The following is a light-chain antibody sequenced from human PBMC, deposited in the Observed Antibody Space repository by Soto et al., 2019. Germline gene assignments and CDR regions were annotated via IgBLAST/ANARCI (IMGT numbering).Light chain of an antibody. CDR2: DVS. CDR1: SSDVGGYNY. J-gene: IGLJ1*01. Sequence: QSVLTQPASVSGSPGQSITISCTGISSDVGGYNYVSWYQQHPGKAPKLMIYDVSNWPSGVSNRFSGSKSGNTASLTIPGLQAEDEADYYCSSYTNSSPFVFGTGTKVTVL. V-gene: IGLV2-14*01. CDR3: SSYTNSSPFV.